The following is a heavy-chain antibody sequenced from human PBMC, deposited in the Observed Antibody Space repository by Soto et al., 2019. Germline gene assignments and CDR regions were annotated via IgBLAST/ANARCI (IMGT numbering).Heavy chain of an antibody. CDR1: GFTFSSYA. J-gene: IGHJ4*02. CDR3: AKSLHNIVVMVAAIDY. CDR2: ISGSGGST. Sequence: EVQLLESGGGLVQPGGSLRLSCAASGFTFSSYAMSWVRQAPGKGLEWVSAISGSGGSTYYADSVKGRFTISRDNSKNTLYLQMNSLRAEDTAVYYCAKSLHNIVVMVAAIDYWGQGTLVTVSS. D-gene: IGHD2-15*01. V-gene: IGHV3-23*01.